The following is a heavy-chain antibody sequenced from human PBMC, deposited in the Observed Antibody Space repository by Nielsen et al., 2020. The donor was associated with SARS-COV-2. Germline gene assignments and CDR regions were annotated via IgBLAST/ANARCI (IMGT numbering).Heavy chain of an antibody. CDR2: INPNSGGT. CDR3: ARGKLTATVFNYYYGMDV. CDR1: GYTFTGYY. J-gene: IGHJ6*02. V-gene: IGHV1-2*02. Sequence: ASVKVSCKASGYTFTGYYMHWVRQAPGQGLEWMGWINPNSGGTKSAQRFQGRVTMTRDTSISTAYMELSRLRSDDTAVYYCARGKLTATVFNYYYGMDVWGQGTTVTVSS. D-gene: IGHD5-18*01.